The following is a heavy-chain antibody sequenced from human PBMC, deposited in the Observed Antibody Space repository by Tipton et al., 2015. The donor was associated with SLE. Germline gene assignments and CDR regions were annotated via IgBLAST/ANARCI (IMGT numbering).Heavy chain of an antibody. CDR1: GYSISSSYY. CDR3: ARGGLTLFGMVTSDY. V-gene: IGHV4-38-2*02. D-gene: IGHD3-3*01. CDR2: FAHSGSS. Sequence: TLSLTCTVSGYSISSSYYWGWIRQPPGKGLEWIGSFAHSGSSLYNPSLKSRVSISTDTSRNEFSLRLNSVTAADTAVYYCARGGLTLFGMVTSDYWGQGTLVTVSS. J-gene: IGHJ4*02.